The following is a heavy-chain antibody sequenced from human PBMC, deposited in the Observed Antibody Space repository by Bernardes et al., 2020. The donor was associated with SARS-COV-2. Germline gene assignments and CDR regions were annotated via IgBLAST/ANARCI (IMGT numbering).Heavy chain of an antibody. CDR2: TYSDTST. CDR3: ARDMGHIVGPEHYYYYGLDL. V-gene: IGHV3-53*01. J-gene: IGHJ6*02. CDR1: GLYISGNF. D-gene: IGHD1-26*01. Sequence: GGSLRLSCAASGLYISGNFMSWVRQAPGKGLEWLSITYSDTSTNYADSLKGRFTVSRDISKNTMYLQMNNLRVDDTAVYYCARDMGHIVGPEHYYYYGLDLWGPGTTVTVSS.